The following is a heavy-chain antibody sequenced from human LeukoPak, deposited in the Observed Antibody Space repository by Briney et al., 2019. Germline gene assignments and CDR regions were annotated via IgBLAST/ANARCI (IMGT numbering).Heavy chain of an antibody. Sequence: SETLSLTCTVSGGSISSSSCYWGWIRQPPGKGLEWIGSIYYTRSTYYNPSLKSRVTISVDTSKNQFSLKLTSVTAADTAVYYCARGVTMIVVVIHDWYFDLWGRGTLVTVSS. CDR2: IYYTRST. V-gene: IGHV4-39*01. CDR1: GGSISSSSCY. J-gene: IGHJ2*01. D-gene: IGHD3-22*01. CDR3: ARGVTMIVVVIHDWYFDL.